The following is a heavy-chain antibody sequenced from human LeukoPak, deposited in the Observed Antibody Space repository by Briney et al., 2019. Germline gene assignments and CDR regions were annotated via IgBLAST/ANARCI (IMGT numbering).Heavy chain of an antibody. Sequence: GGSLRLSCEASGFTFSHCGMHWVRQAPGKGLEWVAVIWYDESNEYYADSVKGRFTVSRNNSKNTLYLQMSSLRAEDTAIYYCAREQSVFDNWLDPWGQGTLVTVSS. CDR2: IWYDESNE. J-gene: IGHJ5*02. V-gene: IGHV3-33*01. D-gene: IGHD3-10*01. CDR1: GFTFSHCG. CDR3: AREQSVFDNWLDP.